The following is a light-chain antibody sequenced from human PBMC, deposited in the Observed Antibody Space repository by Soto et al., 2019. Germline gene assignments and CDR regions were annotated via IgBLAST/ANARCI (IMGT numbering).Light chain of an antibody. CDR1: QAISSL. CDR3: HQPDSFPLT. J-gene: IGKJ4*01. CDR2: TAC. V-gene: IGKV1-12*01. Sequence: DIQMTQSPSSVSASVGDRVTITCRASQAISSLLAWYQQKQGKAPSLLIHTACSLQSGVLSRFGGRRSGTDFTLNLNSLQPEDAAHYYCHQPDSFPLTFGGGTKVQIK.